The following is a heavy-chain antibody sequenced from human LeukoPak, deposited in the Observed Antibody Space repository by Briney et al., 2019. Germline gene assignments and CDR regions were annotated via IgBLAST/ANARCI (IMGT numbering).Heavy chain of an antibody. Sequence: PSETLTLTCTVLGGAITGYCWTWIRQPAGKGLEWIGRMYTSGSTNYNPSLKSRVTMSIDTPKKQFSLRLHSVTAADTAVYYCATYDQQLAFDNWGQGTLVTVSS. CDR3: ATYDQQLAFDN. V-gene: IGHV4-4*07. CDR1: GGAITGYC. CDR2: MYTSGST. D-gene: IGHD6-13*01. J-gene: IGHJ4*02.